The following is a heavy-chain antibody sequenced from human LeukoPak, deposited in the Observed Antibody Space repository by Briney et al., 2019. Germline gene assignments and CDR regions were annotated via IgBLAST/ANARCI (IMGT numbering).Heavy chain of an antibody. CDR2: MNPNSGNT. CDR1: GYTFTSYD. V-gene: IGHV1-8*01. D-gene: IGHD1-14*01. CDR3: ARGAKFRNGNDYGMDV. Sequence: EASVKVSCKASGYTFTSYDINWVRQATGQGLEWMGWMNPNSGNTGYAQKFQGRVTMTRNTSISTPYMELSSLRSEDTAVYYCARGAKFRNGNDYGMDVWGQGTTVTVSS. J-gene: IGHJ6*02.